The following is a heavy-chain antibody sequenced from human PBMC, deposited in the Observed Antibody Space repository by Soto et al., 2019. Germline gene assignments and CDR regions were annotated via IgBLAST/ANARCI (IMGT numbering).Heavy chain of an antibody. CDR3: ARGGASKSGHLWYFDL. CDR1: GFPFDIYT. J-gene: IGHJ2*01. V-gene: IGHV3-21*01. D-gene: IGHD2-8*02. Sequence: EVQVVESGGGLVKPGGSLRLPCKPSGFPFDIYTMTCLPRPQGGGLGWASSISATTTYKYYADSVEGRFTISRDNAKNSLYLQTNSLGVEDTAVYYCARGGASKSGHLWYFDLWGRGTLVTVSS. CDR2: ISATTTYK.